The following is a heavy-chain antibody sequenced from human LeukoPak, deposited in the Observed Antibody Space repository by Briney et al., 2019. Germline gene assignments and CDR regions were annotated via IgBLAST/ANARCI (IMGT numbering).Heavy chain of an antibody. Sequence: GESLKISCKGSGYSFTSYWIGWVRQMPGKGLEWMGIIYPGDSDTRYSPSFQGQVTISADKSISTAYLQWSSLKASDTAMYYCATPYPREYCSTSTCYFNYWGQGTLVTVSS. CDR1: GYSFTSYW. CDR3: ATPYPREYCSTSTCYFNY. V-gene: IGHV5-51*01. D-gene: IGHD2-2*01. CDR2: IYPGDSDT. J-gene: IGHJ4*02.